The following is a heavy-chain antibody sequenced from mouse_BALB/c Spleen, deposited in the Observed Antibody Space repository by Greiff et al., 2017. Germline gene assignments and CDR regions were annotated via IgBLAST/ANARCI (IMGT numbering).Heavy chain of an antibody. CDR3: ARGRDGSSY. CDR2: IYPGDGDT. D-gene: IGHD1-1*01. CDR1: GYTFTSYW. J-gene: IGHJ3*01. Sequence: VQLQESGAELARPGASVKLSCKASGYTFTSYWMQWVKQRPGQGLEWIGAIYPGDGDTRYTQKFKGKATLTADKSSSTAYMQLSSLASEDSAVYYCARGRDGSSYWGQGTLVTVSA. V-gene: IGHV1-87*01.